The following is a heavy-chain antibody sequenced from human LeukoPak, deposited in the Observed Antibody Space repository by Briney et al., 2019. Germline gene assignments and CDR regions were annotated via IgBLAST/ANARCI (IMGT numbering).Heavy chain of an antibody. CDR2: ISGSGGGT. CDR3: IRGTVGAPGNDY. D-gene: IGHD1-26*01. Sequence: PGGSLRLSCAASGFTFSSYAMSWVRQAPEKGLEWVATISGSGGGTYYADSVRGRFTISRDDSENTLYLQMSSLRAEDTAVYYCIRGTVGAPGNDYWGQGTLVTVSS. CDR1: GFTFSSYA. V-gene: IGHV3-23*01. J-gene: IGHJ4*02.